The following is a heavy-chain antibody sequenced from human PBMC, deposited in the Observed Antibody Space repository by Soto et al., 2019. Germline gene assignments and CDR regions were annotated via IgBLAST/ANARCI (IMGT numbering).Heavy chain of an antibody. CDR3: AKEEDVSGSDPFFDF. Sequence: EVELLESGGGLVQPGGSLRLSCAASGFTFTSYAINWVRQAPGKGLEWVSGISGTGGGTYYADSVKGRFTISRDYSENTVYLQMNRLRAADPAVYYCAKEEDVSGSDPFFDFWGRGTLVSVSS. D-gene: IGHD5-12*01. V-gene: IGHV3-23*01. J-gene: IGHJ4*01. CDR1: GFTFTSYA. CDR2: ISGTGGGT.